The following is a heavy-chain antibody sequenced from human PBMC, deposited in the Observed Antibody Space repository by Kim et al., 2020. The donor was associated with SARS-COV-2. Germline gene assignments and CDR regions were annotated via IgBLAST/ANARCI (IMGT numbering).Heavy chain of an antibody. CDR3: ARDRDYYGSGSQGWFDP. J-gene: IGHJ5*02. Sequence: SETLSLTCTVSGGSISSGDYYWSWIRQPPGKGLEWIGYIYYSGSTYYNPSLKSRVTISVDTSKNQFSLKLSSVTAADTAVYYCARDRDYYGSGSQGWFDPWGQGTLGTVSS. V-gene: IGHV4-30-4*01. CDR1: GGSISSGDYY. D-gene: IGHD3-10*01. CDR2: IYYSGST.